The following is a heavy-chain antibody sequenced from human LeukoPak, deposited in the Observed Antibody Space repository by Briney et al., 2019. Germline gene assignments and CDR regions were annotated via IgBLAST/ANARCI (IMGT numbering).Heavy chain of an antibody. Sequence: GGSLRLSCAASGFTFSSYWMHWVRQAPGKGLVWVSRINSDGSDTSYADSVKGRFTISRDNAKNTLYLQMNSLRAEDTSVYYCARVPTVTGGFDYCGQGTLVTVSS. D-gene: IGHD7-27*01. CDR3: ARVPTVTGGFDY. CDR1: GFTFSSYW. CDR2: INSDGSDT. V-gene: IGHV3-74*01. J-gene: IGHJ4*02.